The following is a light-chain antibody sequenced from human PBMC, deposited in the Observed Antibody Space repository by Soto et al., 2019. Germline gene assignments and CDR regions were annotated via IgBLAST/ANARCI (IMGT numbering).Light chain of an antibody. CDR1: QNIGSY. CDR2: DVS. V-gene: IGKV3-11*01. CDR3: QQRSNWPRT. Sequence: IVLTQSPATLSLSTGKRATLSCRASQNIGSYLIWYQQKPGQAPRLLIYDVSNRDTGIPARFSGSGSGTDFTLPISRLEPEDFEVDYCQQRSNWPRTFGQGTKVDIK. J-gene: IGKJ1*01.